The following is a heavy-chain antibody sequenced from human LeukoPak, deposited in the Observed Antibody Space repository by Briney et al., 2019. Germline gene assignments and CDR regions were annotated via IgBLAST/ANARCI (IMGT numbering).Heavy chain of an antibody. V-gene: IGHV4-39*01. D-gene: IGHD6-19*01. Sequence: SETLSLTCTVSGGSISSSSYYWGWIRQPPGKGLEWIGSIYYSGSTYYNPSLKSRVTISVDTSKSQFSLKLSSVTAADTAVYYCARHFKGWYYYYLDVWGKGTTVTISS. CDR1: GGSISSSSYY. CDR3: ARHFKGWYYYYLDV. CDR2: IYYSGST. J-gene: IGHJ6*03.